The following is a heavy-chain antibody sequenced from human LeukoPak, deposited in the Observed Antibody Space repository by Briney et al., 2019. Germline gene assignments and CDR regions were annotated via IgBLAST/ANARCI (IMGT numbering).Heavy chain of an antibody. J-gene: IGHJ4*02. V-gene: IGHV3-23*01. CDR3: AKVLYYDSSAQYYFDY. CDR1: GFSIGNSA. Sequence: SGGSLRLSCAASGFSIGNSAMTWVRQGPGMGLEWVSGISGSGGSTYYVDSVKGRFTISRDNSKNTLYLQMNSLRPEDTAIYYCAKVLYYDSSAQYYFDYWGQGTLATVSS. D-gene: IGHD3-22*01. CDR2: ISGSGGST.